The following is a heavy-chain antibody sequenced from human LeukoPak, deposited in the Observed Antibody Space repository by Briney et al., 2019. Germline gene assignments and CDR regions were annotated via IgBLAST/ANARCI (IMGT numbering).Heavy chain of an antibody. V-gene: IGHV4-30-4*01. J-gene: IGHJ4*02. D-gene: IGHD6-13*01. CDR1: GGSISSGDYY. CDR2: IYYSGST. Sequence: PSETLSLTCTVSGGSISSGDYYWSWIRQPPGKGLEWIGYIYYSGSTYYNPSLKSRVTISVDTSKNQSSLKLSSVTAADTAVYYCARHSRRVIRYSRDPIQDYWGQGTLVTVSS. CDR3: ARHSRRVIRYSRDPIQDY.